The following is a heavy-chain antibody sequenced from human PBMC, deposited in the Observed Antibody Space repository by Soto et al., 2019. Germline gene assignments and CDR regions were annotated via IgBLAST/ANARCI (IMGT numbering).Heavy chain of an antibody. CDR3: AKGKAARSHGGFYYFDY. CDR1: GFTFSSYA. J-gene: IGHJ4*02. D-gene: IGHD6-6*01. CDR2: ISGSGGST. Sequence: GGSLRLSCAASGFTFSSYAMSWVRQAPGKGLEWVSAISGSGGSTYYADSVKGRFTISRDNSKNTLYLQMNSLRAEDTAVYYCAKGKAARSHGGFYYFDYWGQGTLVTVSS. V-gene: IGHV3-23*01.